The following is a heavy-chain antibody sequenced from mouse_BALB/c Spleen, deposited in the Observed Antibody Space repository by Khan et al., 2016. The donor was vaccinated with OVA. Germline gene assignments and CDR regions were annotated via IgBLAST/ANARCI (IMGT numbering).Heavy chain of an antibody. V-gene: IGHV5-17*02. CDR2: ISSGSSTI. D-gene: IGHD2-4*01. CDR3: ARGLRPFDY. CDR1: GFTFSSFG. J-gene: IGHJ2*01. Sequence: EVELVESGGGLVQPGGSRKLSCAASGFTFSSFGMHWIRQAPEKGLEWVAYISSGSSTIYYADTVKGRFTISRDNPKNTLFLQMTSLRSEDTAMYYCARGLRPFDYWGQGTTLTVSS.